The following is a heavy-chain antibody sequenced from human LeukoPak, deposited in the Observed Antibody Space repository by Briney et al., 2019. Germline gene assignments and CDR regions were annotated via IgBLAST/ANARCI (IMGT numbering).Heavy chain of an antibody. V-gene: IGHV3-7*03. J-gene: IGHJ4*01. CDR2: IKQDGSEK. CDR3: ARARGSSSWYFVY. D-gene: IGHD6-13*01. Sequence: GGSLRLSCAASGFTFSSYWMSWVRQAPGKGLEWVANIKQDGSEKYYVDSVKGRFTISRDNAKNSLYLQMNSLRAEDTAVYYCARARGSSSWYFVYWGHGTLVTVSS. CDR1: GFTFSSYW.